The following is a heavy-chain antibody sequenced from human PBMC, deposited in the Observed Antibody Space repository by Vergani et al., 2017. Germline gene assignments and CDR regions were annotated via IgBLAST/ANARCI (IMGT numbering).Heavy chain of an antibody. CDR1: GFTVSSHY. CDR3: ASQYYDFWSGRD. Sequence: QLVESGGDLVQPGGSLRLSCAVSGFTVSSHYMSWVRQAAGKGLEWVSVICSGGYTYYADSVKGRFTISRDDSKNSLYLQMNSLRAEDTAVYYCASQYYDFWSGRDWGQGTLVTVSS. J-gene: IGHJ1*01. D-gene: IGHD3-3*01. V-gene: IGHV3-66*04. CDR2: ICSGGYT.